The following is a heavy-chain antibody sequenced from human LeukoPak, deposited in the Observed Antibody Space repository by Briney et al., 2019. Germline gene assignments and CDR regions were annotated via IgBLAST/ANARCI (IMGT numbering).Heavy chain of an antibody. J-gene: IGHJ4*02. V-gene: IGHV4-34*01. CDR1: GGSFSGYY. CDR2: INHSGST. CDR3: ARPGLQRYYSVGSGYYYVH. Sequence: PSETLSLTCAVYGGSFSGYYWSWIRQPPGKGLEWIGEINHSGSTNYNPSLKSRVTISVDTSKNQFSLKLSSVTAADTAVYYCARPGLQRYYSVGSGYYYVHWGQGTLVTVSS. D-gene: IGHD3-22*01.